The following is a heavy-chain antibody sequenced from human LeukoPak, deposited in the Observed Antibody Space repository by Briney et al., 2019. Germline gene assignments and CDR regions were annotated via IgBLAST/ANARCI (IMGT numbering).Heavy chain of an antibody. J-gene: IGHJ4*02. D-gene: IGHD3-9*01. CDR3: ARGQYYDILTGYYPWNY. Sequence: GGSLRLSCTASGFTFSNYAMTWVRQAPGKGLEWVSSISGTGGMTYSADSVKGRFTISRDNAKNSLYLQMNSLRAEDTAVYYCARGQYYDILTGYYPWNYWGQGTLVTVSS. V-gene: IGHV3-23*01. CDR1: GFTFSNYA. CDR2: ISGTGGMT.